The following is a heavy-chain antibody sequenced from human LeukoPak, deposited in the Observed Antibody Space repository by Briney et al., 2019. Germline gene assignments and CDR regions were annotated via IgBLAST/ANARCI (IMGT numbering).Heavy chain of an antibody. CDR2: IIPIFGTA. Sequence: SVKVSCKASGGTFSSYAISWVRQAPGQGLEWMGGIIPIFGTAKYAQKFQGRVTITADESTSTAYMELSSLRSEDTAVYYCAREVGTGSSSWYSYIDYWGQGTLVTVSS. CDR1: GGTFSSYA. D-gene: IGHD6-13*01. CDR3: AREVGTGSSSWYSYIDY. V-gene: IGHV1-69*13. J-gene: IGHJ4*02.